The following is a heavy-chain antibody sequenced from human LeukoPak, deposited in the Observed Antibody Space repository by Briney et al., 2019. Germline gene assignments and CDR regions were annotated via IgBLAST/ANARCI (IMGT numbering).Heavy chain of an antibody. Sequence: ASVKVSCKASGGTFSSYAISWVRQAPGQGLEWMGWISTYNGHTNYAQNLQGRVTMTTDTSTSTAYMELRSLRSDDTAVYYCARDYYYDSSGYHWGQGTLVTVSS. CDR3: ARDYYYDSSGYH. CDR2: ISTYNGHT. J-gene: IGHJ4*02. V-gene: IGHV1-18*01. CDR1: GGTFSSYA. D-gene: IGHD3-22*01.